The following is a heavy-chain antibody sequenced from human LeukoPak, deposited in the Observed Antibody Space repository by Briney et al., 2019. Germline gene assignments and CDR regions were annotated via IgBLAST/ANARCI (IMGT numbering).Heavy chain of an antibody. V-gene: IGHV1-46*01. D-gene: IGHD3-10*01. CDR3: ATATVYYPYRWRADAFDI. Sequence: ASVKVSCKASGYTFTSYYMHWVRQAPGQGLEWMGIINPSGGSTSYAQKFQGRVTMTRDTSTSTVYMELSSLRSEDTAVYYCATATVYYPYRWRADAFDIWGQGTMVTVSS. CDR2: INPSGGST. CDR1: GYTFTSYY. J-gene: IGHJ3*02.